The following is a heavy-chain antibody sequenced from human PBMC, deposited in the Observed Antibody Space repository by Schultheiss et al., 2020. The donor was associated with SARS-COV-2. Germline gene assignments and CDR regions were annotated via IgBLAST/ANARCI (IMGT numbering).Heavy chain of an antibody. CDR3: TTDPSPYCSSTSCYS. D-gene: IGHD2-2*02. CDR1: GFTFSNAW. Sequence: GESLKISCAASGFTFSNAWMSWVRQAPGKGLEWVGRIKSKTDGGTTDYAAPVKGRFTISRDDSKNTLYLQMNSLKTEDTAVYYCTTDPSPYCSSTSCYSWGQGTLVTVSS. V-gene: IGHV3-15*01. J-gene: IGHJ4*02. CDR2: IKSKTDGGTT.